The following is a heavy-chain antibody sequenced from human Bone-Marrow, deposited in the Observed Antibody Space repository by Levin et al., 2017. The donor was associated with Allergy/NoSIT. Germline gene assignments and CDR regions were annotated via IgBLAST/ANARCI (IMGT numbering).Heavy chain of an antibody. Sequence: PGGSLRLSCAASGFTFSSYSMNWVRQAPGKGLEWVSSISSSSSYIYYADSVKGRFTISRDNAKNSLYLQMNSLRAEDTAVYYCARARELSVSGGAFDIWGQGTMVTVSS. J-gene: IGHJ3*02. CDR3: ARARELSVSGGAFDI. V-gene: IGHV3-21*01. CDR2: ISSSSSYI. CDR1: GFTFSSYS. D-gene: IGHD1-26*01.